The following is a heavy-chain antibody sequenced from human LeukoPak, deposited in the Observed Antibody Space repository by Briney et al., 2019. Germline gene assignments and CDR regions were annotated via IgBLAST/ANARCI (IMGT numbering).Heavy chain of an antibody. V-gene: IGHV3-23*01. CDR1: GFSFSVYT. Sequence: PPGVPLRLSCVASGFSFSVYTMSWLPQAPGKGREGISAVSASGDKTYYADSAKGRFTVARNNSKDTLYLHMNSLRAEDTALYYCARDIHDSSGYYYDYWGQGTLVTVSS. D-gene: IGHD3-22*01. J-gene: IGHJ4*02. CDR3: ARDIHDSSGYYYDY. CDR2: VSASGDKT.